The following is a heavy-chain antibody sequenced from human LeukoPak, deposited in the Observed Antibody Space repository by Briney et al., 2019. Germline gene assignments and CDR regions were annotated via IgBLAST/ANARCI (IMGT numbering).Heavy chain of an antibody. D-gene: IGHD5-12*01. Sequence: ASVKVSCKASGYPFSTYGSSWVRQAPGQGLQWMAWISTHNGETDYAQNFQDRVTVTRDTSTSTVYMELRSLRSDDMAVYFCARDVGTTHFDFWGQGTLVTVSS. CDR1: GYPFSTYG. CDR3: ARDVGTTHFDF. CDR2: ISTHNGET. J-gene: IGHJ4*02. V-gene: IGHV1-18*03.